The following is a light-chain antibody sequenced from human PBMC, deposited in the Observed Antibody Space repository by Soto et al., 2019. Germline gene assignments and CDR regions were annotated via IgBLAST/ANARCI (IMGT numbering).Light chain of an antibody. Sequence: EIVLTQSPGTLSLSPGERATLSCRASQSASSSSLAWYQQKPGQAPRILIYDASIRATGIPARFSGSGSGTDFTLTISSLEPEDFAVYYCQQRSNWPFTFGQGTRLEIK. CDR2: DAS. CDR1: QSASSSS. CDR3: QQRSNWPFT. J-gene: IGKJ5*01. V-gene: IGKV3D-20*02.